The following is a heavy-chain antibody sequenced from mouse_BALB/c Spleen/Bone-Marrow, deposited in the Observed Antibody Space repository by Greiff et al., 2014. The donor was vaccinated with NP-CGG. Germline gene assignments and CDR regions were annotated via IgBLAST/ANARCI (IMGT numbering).Heavy chain of an antibody. V-gene: IGHV1-7*01. CDR3: ARDLDY. Sequence: QVQLQQSGAELAKPGASVKMSCKASGYTFTTYWMHWEKQRPGQGLEWIGYINPSTGYTEYNQKFKDKATLTADKSSSTAYMQLISLTFEDSAVYYCARDLDYWGQGTTLTVSS. CDR1: GYTFTTYW. J-gene: IGHJ2*01. CDR2: INPSTGYT.